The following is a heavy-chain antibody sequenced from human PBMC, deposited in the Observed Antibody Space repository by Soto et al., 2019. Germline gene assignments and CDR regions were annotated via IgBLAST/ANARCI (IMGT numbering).Heavy chain of an antibody. Sequence: ASVKVSCKASGYTFTSYGISWVRQAPGQGLEWMGWISAYNGNTNYAQKLKSRVTMTTDTTTSTANMKMRNMRSDDTAVYYCARVGRYGSGSYYNWFDPWGQGTLVTVSS. D-gene: IGHD3-10*01. V-gene: IGHV1-18*01. CDR3: ARVGRYGSGSYYNWFDP. CDR1: GYTFTSYG. J-gene: IGHJ5*02. CDR2: ISAYNGNT.